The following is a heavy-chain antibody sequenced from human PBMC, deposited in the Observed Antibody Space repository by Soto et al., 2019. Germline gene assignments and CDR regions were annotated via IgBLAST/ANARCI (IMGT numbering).Heavy chain of an antibody. CDR3: ARGPGGFGDFSLDY. V-gene: IGHV4-4*07. Sequence: QVQLQESGPGLVKPSETLSLSCGVSGGSISQSYWSWIRQPAGKGLEWIGRIYSGGSTNYNPSLESRVTMSVDTSKNKFALKLSSVTAADTAVYYCARGPGGFGDFSLDYWGQGTLVTVSS. CDR2: IYSGGST. D-gene: IGHD3-10*01. J-gene: IGHJ4*02. CDR1: GGSISQSY.